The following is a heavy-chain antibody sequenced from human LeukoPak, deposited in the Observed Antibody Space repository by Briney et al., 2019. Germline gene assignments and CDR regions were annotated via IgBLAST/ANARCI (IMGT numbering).Heavy chain of an antibody. J-gene: IGHJ4*02. CDR1: GFTFSSYA. D-gene: IGHD4-23*01. CDR3: ARSWVVTYYFDY. Sequence: TGGPLRLSCAASGFTFSSYAMHWVRQAPGKGLEWVAVISYDGSNKYYADSVKGRFTISRDNSKNTLYLQMNSLRAEDTAVYYCARSWVVTYYFDYWGQGTLVTVSS. V-gene: IGHV3-30-3*01. CDR2: ISYDGSNK.